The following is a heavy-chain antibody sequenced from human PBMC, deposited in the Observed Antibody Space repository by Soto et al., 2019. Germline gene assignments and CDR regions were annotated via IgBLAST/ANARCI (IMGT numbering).Heavy chain of an antibody. Sequence: GGSLRLSCAASGFTFSNAWMNWVRQAPGKGLEWVGRIKSKTDGGTTDYAAPVKGRFTISRDDSKNTLYLQMNSLKTEDTAVYYCTTVKSDSSGWYDFDYWGQGTLVTVSS. CDR3: TTVKSDSSGWYDFDY. V-gene: IGHV3-15*07. CDR1: GFTFSNAW. D-gene: IGHD6-19*01. J-gene: IGHJ4*02. CDR2: IKSKTDGGTT.